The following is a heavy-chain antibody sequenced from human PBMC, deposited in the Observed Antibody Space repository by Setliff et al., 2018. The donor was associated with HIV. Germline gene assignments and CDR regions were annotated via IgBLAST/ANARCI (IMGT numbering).Heavy chain of an antibody. D-gene: IGHD6-6*01. V-gene: IGHV3-23*01. J-gene: IGHJ3*02. CDR2: ISGDGGDT. CDR1: GFTFTTYP. Sequence: SLRLSCVASGFTFTTYPMSWVRQAPGKGLEWVSAISGDGGDTAYADSLKGRFTISRDTSKNTLHLHMNSLRAEDTAVYYCARDASISSPYDAFDIWGQGTMVTVSS. CDR3: ARDASISSPYDAFDI.